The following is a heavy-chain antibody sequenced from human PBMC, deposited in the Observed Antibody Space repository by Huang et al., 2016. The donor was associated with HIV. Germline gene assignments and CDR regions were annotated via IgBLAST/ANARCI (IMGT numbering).Heavy chain of an antibody. J-gene: IGHJ1*01. CDR1: VGFFSGYQ. D-gene: IGHD2-21*02. CDR3: ARGLRFCRGGDCFPTHFQH. Sequence: QVRLQQWGAGLLKPSETLSLTCAVYVGFFSGYQWTWNRQSPGKGLEWIAEINHSGSATYNPPLKNRVTITGYMSKNQCSLKRTSLTVADTSVYFCARGLRFCRGGDCFPTHFQHWSQG. V-gene: IGHV4-34*02. CDR2: INHSGSA.